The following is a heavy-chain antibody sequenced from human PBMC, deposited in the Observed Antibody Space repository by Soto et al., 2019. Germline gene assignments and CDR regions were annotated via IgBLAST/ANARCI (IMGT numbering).Heavy chain of an antibody. CDR1: GFTFSSYW. Sequence: HPGGSLRLSCAASGFTFSSYWMSWVRQAPGKGLEWVANIKQDGSEKYYVDSVKGRFTISRDNAKNSLYLQMNSLRAEDTAVYYCARGGSTRRGWFDPWGQGTLVTVSS. CDR3: ARGGSTRRGWFDP. CDR2: IKQDGSEK. J-gene: IGHJ5*02. V-gene: IGHV3-7*03. D-gene: IGHD2-2*01.